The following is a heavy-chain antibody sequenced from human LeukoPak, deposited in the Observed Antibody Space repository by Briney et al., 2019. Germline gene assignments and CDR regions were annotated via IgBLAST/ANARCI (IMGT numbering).Heavy chain of an antibody. D-gene: IGHD3-10*01. J-gene: IGHJ4*02. CDR2: MYHTGNI. CDR3: ARHLYYYGSGSRYFDY. Sequence: PSETLSLTCTVSGGSISSRNYHWGWIRQPPGKGLEWIGSMYHTGNIYHNPSLESRASISVDTSKNQFSVRLSSVTAADTTVYYCARHLYYYGSGSRYFDYWSQGTLVTVSS. CDR1: GGSISSRNYH. V-gene: IGHV4-39*01.